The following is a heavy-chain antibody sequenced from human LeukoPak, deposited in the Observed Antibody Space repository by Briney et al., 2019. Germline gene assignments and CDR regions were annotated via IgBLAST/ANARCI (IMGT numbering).Heavy chain of an antibody. V-gene: IGHV1-2*02. Sequence: ASVKVSCKASGYTFTSYYMHWVRRAPGQGLEWMGWINPNGGGTNYAQKFQGRVTMTRDTSISTAYMELSRLRSDDTAVYYCARDLVVVPAAMPNYYYYGMDVWGQGTTVTVSS. CDR2: INPNGGGT. CDR1: GYTFTSYY. D-gene: IGHD2-2*01. J-gene: IGHJ6*02. CDR3: ARDLVVVPAAMPNYYYYGMDV.